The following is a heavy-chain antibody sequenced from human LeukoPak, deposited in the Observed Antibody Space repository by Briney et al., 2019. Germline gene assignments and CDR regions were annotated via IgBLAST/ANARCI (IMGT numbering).Heavy chain of an antibody. Sequence: PGGSLRLSCATSGFSFSSYAIHWVRQAPGRGLECVTFISFDGNTKYYADSVRGRFTISRDNSRNTLYLQMDSLRGEDTALYYCARDYRATLVTFGPDYWGQGTLVTVSS. D-gene: IGHD4-23*01. CDR1: GFSFSSYA. V-gene: IGHV3-30-3*01. J-gene: IGHJ4*02. CDR3: ARDYRATLVTFGPDY. CDR2: ISFDGNTK.